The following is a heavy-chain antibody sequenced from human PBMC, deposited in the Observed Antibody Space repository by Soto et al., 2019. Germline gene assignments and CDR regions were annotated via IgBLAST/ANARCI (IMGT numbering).Heavy chain of an antibody. CDR3: ARESAYDSSGYSANFDY. CDR1: GGTFSSYA. Sequence: SVKVSCKASGGTFSSYAISWVRQAPGQGLEWMGGIIPIFGTANYAQKFRGRVTITADESTSTAYMELSSLRSEDTAVYYCARESAYDSSGYSANFDYWGQGTLVTVSS. J-gene: IGHJ4*02. V-gene: IGHV1-69*13. D-gene: IGHD3-22*01. CDR2: IIPIFGTA.